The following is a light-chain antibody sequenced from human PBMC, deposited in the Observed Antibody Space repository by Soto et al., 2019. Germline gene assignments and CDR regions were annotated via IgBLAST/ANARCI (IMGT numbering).Light chain of an antibody. CDR1: SSNMRTNT. Sequence: QSVLTQPPSASGTPGQTVSISCSGTSSNMRTNTVNWYQHLPGTAPKLIIYSNDQRPSGVPDRFSASTSGTSASLAINGLQSADEAVYYCAAWDDSLAGVFGGGTQLTV. CDR3: AAWDDSLAGV. J-gene: IGLJ3*02. V-gene: IGLV1-44*01. CDR2: SND.